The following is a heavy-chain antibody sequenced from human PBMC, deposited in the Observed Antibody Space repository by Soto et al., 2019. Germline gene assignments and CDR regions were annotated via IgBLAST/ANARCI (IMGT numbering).Heavy chain of an antibody. CDR2: IYHSGST. Sequence: SETLSLTCAVSSGSISSSNWWSWVRQPPGKGLEWIGEIYHSGSTNYNPSLKSRVTISVDKSKNQFSLKLSSVTAADTAVYYCARGNIAAAGEFDYWGQGTLVTVPS. CDR3: ARGNIAAAGEFDY. CDR1: SGSISSSNW. J-gene: IGHJ4*02. D-gene: IGHD6-13*01. V-gene: IGHV4-4*02.